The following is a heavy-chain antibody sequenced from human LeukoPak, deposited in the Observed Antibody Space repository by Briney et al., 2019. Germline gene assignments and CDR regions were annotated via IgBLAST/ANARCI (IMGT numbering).Heavy chain of an antibody. J-gene: IGHJ4*02. V-gene: IGHV1-3*01. CDR3: ARDDCGDTCYPGGY. CDR2: INAGNGDT. Sequence: ASVKVSCKASGYTFTKYVVHWVRQAPGQRPEWMGWINAGNGDTKYSQNFQDRVTITRDTSANTAYMELSSLTSEDTALYYCARDDCGDTCYPGGYWGQGTLVTVSS. CDR1: GYTFTKYV. D-gene: IGHD2-21*01.